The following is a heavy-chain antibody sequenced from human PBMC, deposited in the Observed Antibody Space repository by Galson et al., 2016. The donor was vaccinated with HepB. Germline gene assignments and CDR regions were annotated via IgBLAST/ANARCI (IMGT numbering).Heavy chain of an antibody. Sequence: ETLSLTCSVSGGSISSDSYYWSWIRQSPGKGLEWIGSINYSGRTNHNLALKSRVTISADTSKNQISLRLSSVTAADTAVYYCARQNEGRWTVWYDPWGQGTLDTVSS. CDR3: ARQNEGRWTVWYDP. CDR1: GGSISSDSYY. V-gene: IGHV4-61*01. J-gene: IGHJ5*02. D-gene: IGHD3-10*01. CDR2: INYSGRT.